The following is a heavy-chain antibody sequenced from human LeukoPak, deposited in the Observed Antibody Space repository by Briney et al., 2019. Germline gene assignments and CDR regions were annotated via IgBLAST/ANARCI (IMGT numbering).Heavy chain of an antibody. V-gene: IGHV3-74*01. Sequence: GGALILSCSASGFTFSCYRMHWVRQAPGKGLVWVSRINSDGSSTSYADSVKGRFTISRDNAKNTLYLQMNSLRAEDTAVYYCARGTPGYWGQGTLVTVSS. CDR2: INSDGSST. CDR3: ARGTPGY. CDR1: GFTFSCYR. J-gene: IGHJ4*02.